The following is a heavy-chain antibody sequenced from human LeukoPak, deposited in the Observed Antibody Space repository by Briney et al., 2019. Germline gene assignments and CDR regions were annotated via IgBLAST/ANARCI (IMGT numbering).Heavy chain of an antibody. CDR3: ARGQRPQYTSTWDNWFDP. CDR2: ISSSGNKI. Sequence: PGGSLRLSCAASGFPFGSYEMNWVRQAPGKRLQWVSYISSSGNKIYYAASVKGRFTISRDNAKNSLYLQIDSLRAEDTAVYYCARGQRPQYTSTWDNWFDPWGQGTQVTVSS. J-gene: IGHJ5*02. D-gene: IGHD2-2*01. CDR1: GFPFGSYE. V-gene: IGHV3-48*03.